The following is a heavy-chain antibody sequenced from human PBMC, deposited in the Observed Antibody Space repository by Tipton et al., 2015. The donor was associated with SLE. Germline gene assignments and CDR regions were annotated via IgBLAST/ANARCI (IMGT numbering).Heavy chain of an antibody. CDR1: GGSFSGYY. J-gene: IGHJ4*02. CDR3: ARAGRAWNLFDY. Sequence: TLSLTCAVYGGSFSGYYWSWIRQPPGKGLEWIGEINHSGSTNYTPSLKSRVTISVDTSKNQFSLKLSSVTAADTAAYYCARAGRAWNLFDYWGQGTLVTVSS. CDR2: INHSGST. D-gene: IGHD1-1*01. V-gene: IGHV4-34*01.